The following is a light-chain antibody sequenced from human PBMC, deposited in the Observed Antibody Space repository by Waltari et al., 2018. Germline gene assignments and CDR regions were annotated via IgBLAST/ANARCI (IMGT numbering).Light chain of an antibody. Sequence: QSALTQPASVSGSPGQSITISCTGTTSDIENFKLVSGYQQHPGKAPKLIIYEGDKRPSGVSDRLTVSKSGNTASLTISGLQAEDEADYFCYSYAGSSVFGTGTKVTVL. V-gene: IGLV2-23*01. CDR1: TSDIENFKL. CDR2: EGD. J-gene: IGLJ1*01. CDR3: YSYAGSSV.